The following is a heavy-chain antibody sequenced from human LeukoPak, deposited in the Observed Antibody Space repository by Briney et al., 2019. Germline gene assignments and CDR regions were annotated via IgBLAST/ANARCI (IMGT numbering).Heavy chain of an antibody. CDR1: GFTFSNYN. CDR3: ARDFSSYYDSSSYYGDSYFDY. J-gene: IGHJ4*02. CDR2: ITSSGNYI. Sequence: GGPLRLSCAASGFTFSNYNMNWVRQATGKTMEWVSSITSSGNYIFYADSVRGRFTISGDNATNLLYLQMDSLGPEDTAVYYCARDFSSYYDSSSYYGDSYFDYWGQGTLVTVSS. D-gene: IGHD3-22*01. V-gene: IGHV3-21*01.